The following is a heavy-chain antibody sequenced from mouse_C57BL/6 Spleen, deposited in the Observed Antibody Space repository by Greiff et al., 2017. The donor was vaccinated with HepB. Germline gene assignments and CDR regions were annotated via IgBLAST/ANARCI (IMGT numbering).Heavy chain of an antibody. D-gene: IGHD2-3*01. CDR2: IDPEDGET. V-gene: IGHV14-2*01. CDR1: GFNIKDYY. Sequence: EVKLMESGAELVKPGASVKLSCTASGFNIKDYYMHWVKQRTEQGLEWIGRIDPEDGETKYAPKFQGKATITADTSSNTAYLQLSSLTSEDTAVYYCARGLSGDGYYGWFAYWGQGTLVTVSA. J-gene: IGHJ3*01. CDR3: ARGLSGDGYYGWFAY.